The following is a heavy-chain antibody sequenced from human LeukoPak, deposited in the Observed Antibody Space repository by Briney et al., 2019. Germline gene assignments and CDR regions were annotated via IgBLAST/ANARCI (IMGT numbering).Heavy chain of an antibody. CDR1: GGSITSTGYY. CDR2: IYYTGST. J-gene: IGHJ4*02. D-gene: IGHD6-6*01. V-gene: IGHV4-61*08. CDR3: ARGGSRQISSSDFDY. Sequence: PSETLSLTCTVSGGSITSTGYYWNWIRQPPGKGLEWIGYIYYTGSTNYNPSLKSRVTISVDTSKNQFSLKLSSVTAADTAVYYCARGGSRQISSSDFDYWGQGTLVTVSS.